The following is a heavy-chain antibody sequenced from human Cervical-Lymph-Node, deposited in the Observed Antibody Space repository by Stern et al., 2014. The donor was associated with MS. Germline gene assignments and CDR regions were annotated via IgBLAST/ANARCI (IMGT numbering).Heavy chain of an antibody. V-gene: IGHV1-69*01. CDR1: GGTFKTSA. CDR2: IVPMFGKP. D-gene: IGHD3-10*01. CDR3: ARERSIHYPAFAP. J-gene: IGHJ5*02. Sequence: QLVQSGAEVKKPGSSVRVSCKASGGTFKTSAFNWLRQAPGQGLEWMGDIVPMFGKPNYAQQFQGRVTVTADESTNTVYMELNFLTSEDTAVYYCARERSIHYPAFAPWGQGTLVTVSS.